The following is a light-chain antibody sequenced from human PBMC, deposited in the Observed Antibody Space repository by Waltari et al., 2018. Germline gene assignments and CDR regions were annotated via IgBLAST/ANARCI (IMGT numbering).Light chain of an antibody. J-gene: IGLJ1*01. CDR3: CSYAGLGIYV. CDR2: EVT. V-gene: IGLV2-23*02. CDR1: SSDVGNYNL. Sequence: QSGLTQPASVSGSPGPSITIPCPGTSSDVGNYNLVSWYQQYPGQAPKLMVYEVTKRTSGVFDRFSCSKSGNTASLTIYGLQSDDEADYYCCSYAGLGIYVFGTGTKVTVL.